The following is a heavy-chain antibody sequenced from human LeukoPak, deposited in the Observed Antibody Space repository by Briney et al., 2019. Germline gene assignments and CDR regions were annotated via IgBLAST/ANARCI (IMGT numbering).Heavy chain of an antibody. CDR3: ARYRVRGVISYWYFDL. Sequence: SETLSLTCAVYGGSFSGYYWSWIRQPPGKGLEWIGEINHSGSTKYNPSLKSRVTISVDTSKNQFSLKLSSVTAADTAVYYCARYRVRGVISYWYFDLWGRGTLVTVSS. J-gene: IGHJ2*01. D-gene: IGHD3-10*01. CDR2: INHSGST. V-gene: IGHV4-34*01. CDR1: GGSFSGYY.